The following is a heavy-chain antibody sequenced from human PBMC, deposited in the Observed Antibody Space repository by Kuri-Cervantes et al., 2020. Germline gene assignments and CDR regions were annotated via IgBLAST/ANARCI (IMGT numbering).Heavy chain of an antibody. CDR1: GYTFTSYD. J-gene: IGHJ4*02. V-gene: IGHV1-18*01. Sequence: ASVKVSCKASGYTFTSYDINWVRQATGQGLEWMGWISAYNGNTNYAQKLQGRVTMTTDTSTSTAYMELSSLRSEDTAVYYCARGQWRALADFDYWGQGTLVTVSS. CDR3: ARGQWRALADFDY. CDR2: ISAYNGNT. D-gene: IGHD6-19*01.